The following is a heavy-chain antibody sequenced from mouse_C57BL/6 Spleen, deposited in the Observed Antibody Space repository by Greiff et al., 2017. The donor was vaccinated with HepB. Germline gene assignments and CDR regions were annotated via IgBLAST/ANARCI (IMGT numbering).Heavy chain of an antibody. CDR3: TRGGYGSSEGPMDY. J-gene: IGHJ4*01. CDR2: ISSGGDYI. CDR1: GFTFSSYA. D-gene: IGHD1-1*01. Sequence: EVHLVESGEGLVKPGGSLKLSCAASGFTFSSYAMSWVRQTPEKRLEWVAYISSGGDYIYYADTVKGRFTISRDNARNTLYLQMSSLKSEDTAMYYCTRGGYGSSEGPMDYWGQGTSVTVSS. V-gene: IGHV5-9-1*02.